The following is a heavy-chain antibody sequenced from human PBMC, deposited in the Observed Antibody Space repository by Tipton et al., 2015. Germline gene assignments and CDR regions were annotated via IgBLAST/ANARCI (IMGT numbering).Heavy chain of an antibody. Sequence: TLSLTCTVSSDSINKYYWSWIRQPPGKELQWIGYIQYSGGTNYNPSLVSRVSMSVDTSKTQFSLEMRSVTATATAVYYCARARGRHGGLFDSWGQGTLVTVSS. D-gene: IGHD4-23*01. J-gene: IGHJ4*02. CDR2: IQYSGGT. CDR3: ARARGRHGGLFDS. CDR1: SDSINKYY. V-gene: IGHV4-59*01.